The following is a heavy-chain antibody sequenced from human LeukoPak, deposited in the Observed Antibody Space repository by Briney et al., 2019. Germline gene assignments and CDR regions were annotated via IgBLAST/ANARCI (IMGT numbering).Heavy chain of an antibody. D-gene: IGHD5-18*01. V-gene: IGHV1-46*01. CDR2: INPSSGST. CDR1: GYTFTNYY. Sequence: ASVKVSCKASGYTFTNYYIHWVRQAPGQGLEWMGIINPSSGSTTSAQKFQGRVSMTRDTSASTVYMELSSLRSEDTAVYYCARERDTATEYLDYWGQGTLVTVSS. J-gene: IGHJ4*02. CDR3: ARERDTATEYLDY.